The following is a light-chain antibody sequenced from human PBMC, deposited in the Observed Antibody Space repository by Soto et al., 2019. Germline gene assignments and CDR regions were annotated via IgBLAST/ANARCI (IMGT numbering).Light chain of an antibody. CDR2: DDD. V-gene: IGLV3-21*02. CDR3: QVWDISSDHHV. Sequence: SYELTQPPSVSVAPGQTARITCGGNDIARKTVHWYQQKPGQAPVLVVYDDDERPSGIPERFSGSNSGNTATLTISRVEAGDEADYYCQVWDISSDHHVFGTGPRSPS. J-gene: IGLJ1*01. CDR1: DIARKT.